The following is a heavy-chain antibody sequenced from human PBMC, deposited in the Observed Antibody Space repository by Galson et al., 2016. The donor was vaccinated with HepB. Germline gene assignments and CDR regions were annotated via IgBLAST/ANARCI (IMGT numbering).Heavy chain of an antibody. Sequence: SLRLSCAVSGLNFSSYWMNWVRQTPGKGLQWVANIRQDGHEKYYADSLKGRFTISRDNAKNSLYLQLTSLRADDTAMYYCATNVLDFCGRGTLVTVSS. J-gene: IGHJ2*01. D-gene: IGHD3-10*02. CDR1: GLNFSSYW. CDR3: ATNVLDF. V-gene: IGHV3-7*03. CDR2: IRQDGHEK.